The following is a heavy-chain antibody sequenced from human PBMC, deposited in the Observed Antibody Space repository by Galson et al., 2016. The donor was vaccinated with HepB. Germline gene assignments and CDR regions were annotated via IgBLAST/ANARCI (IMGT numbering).Heavy chain of an antibody. Sequence: ETLSLTCAVSGGSISNDYWWSWVRQSPGKGLEWIGEIYQTGTANYDPSFPRRATISVDKSKNQFSLRRDSVTAADTAVYYCTRGTLGTAATMAFDYWGQGTLVSVSS. D-gene: IGHD4/OR15-4a*01. V-gene: IGHV4-4*02. CDR1: GGSISNDYW. J-gene: IGHJ4*02. CDR2: IYQTGTA. CDR3: TRGTLGTAATMAFDY.